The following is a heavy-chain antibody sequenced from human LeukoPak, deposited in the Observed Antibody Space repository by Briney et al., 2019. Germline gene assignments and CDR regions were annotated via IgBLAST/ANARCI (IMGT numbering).Heavy chain of an antibody. V-gene: IGHV4-39*01. J-gene: IGHJ1*01. CDR2: INYSGNT. D-gene: IGHD6-19*01. Sequence: SETLSLTCTVSGGSISSYYWGWIRQPPGKGLEWIGSINYSGNTYYNPSLKNRVTISVDTPNNKFSLNVRSVTAADTAVYYCVRHDYRSGWSFFFQHWGQGSLVTVSS. CDR3: VRHDYRSGWSFFFQH. CDR1: GGSISSYY.